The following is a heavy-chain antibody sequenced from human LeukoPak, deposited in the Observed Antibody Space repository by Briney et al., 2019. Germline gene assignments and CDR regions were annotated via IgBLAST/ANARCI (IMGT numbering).Heavy chain of an antibody. V-gene: IGHV4-59*08. J-gene: IGHJ4*02. CDR1: GGSLSNYY. CDR3: ARSGTVGAMPV. D-gene: IGHD1-26*01. Sequence: SETLSLTCTVSGGSLSNYYWSWIRLPPGKALEWIGYIYFSGSTNYNPSLKSRLTISVDTSKNQFSLKLSSVTAADTAVYYCARSGTVGAMPVWGQGTLVTVSS. CDR2: IYFSGST.